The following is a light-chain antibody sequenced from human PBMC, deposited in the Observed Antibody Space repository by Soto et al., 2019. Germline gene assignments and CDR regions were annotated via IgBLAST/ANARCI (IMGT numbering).Light chain of an antibody. V-gene: IGLV2-14*03. CDR2: EVS. Sequence: QSALTQPTSVSGSPGQTITISCTGTSSDVGAYDFVSWYQQHPDKAPNLMIYEVSNRPSGVSNRFSGSKSVNTATLTISGLQAEDEADYYCGSYTSSSTRVFGTGTKLTVL. CDR1: SSDVGAYDF. J-gene: IGLJ1*01. CDR3: GSYTSSSTRV.